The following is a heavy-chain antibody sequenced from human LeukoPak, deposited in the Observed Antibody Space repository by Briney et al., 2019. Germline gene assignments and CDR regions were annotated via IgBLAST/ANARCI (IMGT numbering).Heavy chain of an antibody. CDR2: IYTSGST. D-gene: IGHD3/OR15-3a*01. V-gene: IGHV4-4*07. CDR3: ARVWAATTYHSGMDV. CDR1: GGSISSYY. J-gene: IGHJ6*02. Sequence: SETLSLTCTVSGGSISSYYWSWIRQPAGKGLEWIGRIYTSGSTNYNPSLKSRVTMSVDTSKNQFSLKLSSVTAADTAVYYCARVWAATTYHSGMDVWGQGTTVTVSS.